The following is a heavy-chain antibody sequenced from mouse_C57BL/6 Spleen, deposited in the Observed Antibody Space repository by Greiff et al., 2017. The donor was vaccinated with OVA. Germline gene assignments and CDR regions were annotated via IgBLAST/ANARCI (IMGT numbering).Heavy chain of an antibody. Sequence: VQRVESGAELVRPGTSVKVSCKASGYAFTNYLIEWVKQRPGQGLEWIGVINPGSGGTNYNEKFKGKATLTADKSSSTAYMQLSSLTSEDSAVYFCARVEDYGSSDYWGKGTTLTGSS. CDR1: GYAFTNYL. CDR3: ARVEDYGSSDY. J-gene: IGHJ2*01. D-gene: IGHD1-1*01. V-gene: IGHV1-54*01. CDR2: INPGSGGT.